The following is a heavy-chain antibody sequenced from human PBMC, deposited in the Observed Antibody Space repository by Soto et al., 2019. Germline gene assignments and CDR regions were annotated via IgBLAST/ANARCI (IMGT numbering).Heavy chain of an antibody. D-gene: IGHD5-12*01. CDR3: ARDGRDGYNYDYYGMDV. Sequence: SVKVSCKASGGTFSSYAISWVRQAPGQGLEWMGGIIPIFGTANYAQKFQGRVTITADESTSTAYMELSSLRSEDTAVYYCARDGRDGYNYDYYGMDVWGQGTTVTVSS. J-gene: IGHJ6*02. CDR2: IIPIFGTA. V-gene: IGHV1-69*13. CDR1: GGTFSSYA.